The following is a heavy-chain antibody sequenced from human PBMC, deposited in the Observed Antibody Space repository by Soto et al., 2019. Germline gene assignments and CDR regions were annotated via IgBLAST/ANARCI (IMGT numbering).Heavy chain of an antibody. Sequence: GGTLRLSCAASGFTFSSYGMYWGRQAPGTGLEWVAVIWYDGSNKYYADSVMGRFTISRDNSKNTLYLQMNSLRAADTAVYYCARYGSGYCSSASCQYYYYSGMDVWGQGTTVTVSS. J-gene: IGHJ6*02. CDR1: GFTFSSYG. D-gene: IGHD2-2*01. CDR3: ARYGSGYCSSASCQYYYYSGMDV. V-gene: IGHV3-33*01. CDR2: IWYDGSNK.